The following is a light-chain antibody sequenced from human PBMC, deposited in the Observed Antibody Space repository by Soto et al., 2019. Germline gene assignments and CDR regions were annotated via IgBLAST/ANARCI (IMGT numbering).Light chain of an antibody. CDR2: DAS. V-gene: IGLV2-11*01. CDR3: CSYAANYNLV. CDR1: SSNVGGYNY. J-gene: IGLJ2*01. Sequence: QSVLTQPRSVSASPGQSVTISCTGTSSNVGGYNYVSWYQQNPGKAPKLIIYDASKRPSGVPDRFSGSKSGNAASLTISGLQAEDEADYYCCSYAANYNLVFGGGTKLTDL.